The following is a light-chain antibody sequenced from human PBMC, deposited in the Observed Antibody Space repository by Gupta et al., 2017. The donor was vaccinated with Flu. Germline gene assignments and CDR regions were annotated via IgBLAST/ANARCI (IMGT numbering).Light chain of an antibody. Sequence: GDTVTITCRASQSISTYLNWYQQKPGKAPKLLIYAASSLQSGVPSRFSGSGSGTDFTLTISSLQPEDFATYYCQQSYSAPYTFGPGTTVDIK. CDR1: QSISTY. CDR3: QQSYSAPYT. CDR2: AAS. V-gene: IGKV1-39*01. J-gene: IGKJ3*01.